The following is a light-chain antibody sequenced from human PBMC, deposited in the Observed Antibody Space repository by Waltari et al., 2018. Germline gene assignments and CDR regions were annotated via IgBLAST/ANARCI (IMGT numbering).Light chain of an antibody. Sequence: EIVMTPAPATVSVSPGERATLSCRASQRISTNLAWYQQKPGQAPRLLIYGASTRATGIPVRFSGSGSGTEFTLTISSLQSEDFGLYYCQQYNNWPLTVTFGQGTRLDI. CDR1: QRISTN. J-gene: IGKJ5*01. CDR2: GAS. V-gene: IGKV3D-15*01. CDR3: QQYNNWPLTVT.